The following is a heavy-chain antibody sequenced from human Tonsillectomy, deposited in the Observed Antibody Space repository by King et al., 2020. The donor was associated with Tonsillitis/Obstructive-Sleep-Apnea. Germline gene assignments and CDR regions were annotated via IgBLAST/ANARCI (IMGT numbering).Heavy chain of an antibody. Sequence: VQLVESGGGLIQPGGSLRLSCAASGFTVSSNYMSWVRQAPGKGLEWVSVIYSGGSTYYADSVEGRFTISRDNSKNTLYLQMNSLRAEDTAVYYCAREAPLGGSGRSYYYYYYYMDVWGKGTTVTVSS. CDR2: IYSGGST. CDR1: GFTVSSNY. V-gene: IGHV3-53*01. D-gene: IGHD2-15*01. J-gene: IGHJ6*03. CDR3: AREAPLGGSGRSYYYYYYYMDV.